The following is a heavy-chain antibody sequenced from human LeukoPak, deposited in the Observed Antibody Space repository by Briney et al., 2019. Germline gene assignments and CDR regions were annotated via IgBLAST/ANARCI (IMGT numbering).Heavy chain of an antibody. CDR1: GFTFSSYA. CDR2: ISYDGSNK. Sequence: GRSLRLSCAASGFTFSSYAMHWVRQAPGKGLEWVAVISYDGSNKYYADSVKGRFTISRDNSKNTLYLQMNSLRAEDTAVYYCARVPIALLVYYFDYWGQGTLVTVS. J-gene: IGHJ4*02. V-gene: IGHV3-30*04. D-gene: IGHD1-14*01. CDR3: ARVPIALLVYYFDY.